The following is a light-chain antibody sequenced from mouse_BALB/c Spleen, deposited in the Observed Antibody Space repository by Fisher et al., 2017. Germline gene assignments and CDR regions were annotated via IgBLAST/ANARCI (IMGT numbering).Light chain of an antibody. V-gene: IGKV4-80*01. CDR3: HQWSSYPT. Sequence: IVLTQSPAIMSASLGEEITLTCSASSSVSYMHWYQQKSGTSPKLLIYSTSNLASGVPSRFSGSGSGTFYSLTISSVEAEDADDYYCHQWSSYPTFGGGTKLEIK. J-gene: IGKJ1*01. CDR1: SSVSY. CDR2: STS.